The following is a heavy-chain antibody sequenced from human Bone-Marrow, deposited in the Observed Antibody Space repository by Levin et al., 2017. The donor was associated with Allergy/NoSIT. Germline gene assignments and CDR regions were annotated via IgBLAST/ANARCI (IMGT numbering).Heavy chain of an antibody. Sequence: AGGSLRLSCAASRFTVSSNGMTWVRQAPGKGLESVALIYSDDNTYYADSVKGRFTISRDTSRNTLYLQMNSLRAEDTAVYYCSRVGYKDAFDIWGQGTMVTVSS. CDR2: IYSDDNT. J-gene: IGHJ3*02. CDR3: SRVGYKDAFDI. V-gene: IGHV3-66*01. CDR1: RFTVSSNG. D-gene: IGHD2-2*02.